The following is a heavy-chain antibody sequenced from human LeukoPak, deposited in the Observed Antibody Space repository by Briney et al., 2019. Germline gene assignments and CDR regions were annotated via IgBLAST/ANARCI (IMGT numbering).Heavy chain of an antibody. J-gene: IGHJ6*03. CDR1: GFTVSSNY. D-gene: IGHD2-15*01. Sequence: GGSLRLSCAASGFTVSSNYMTWVRQAPGKGLEWVSLIYPDGTTYYADSVEGRSTISRDNSRNTLYLQMNSLRAEDTAVYYCALANCSGVYYYYYMDVWGKGTTVTVSS. CDR3: ALANCSGVYYYYYMDV. V-gene: IGHV3-53*01. CDR2: IYPDGTT.